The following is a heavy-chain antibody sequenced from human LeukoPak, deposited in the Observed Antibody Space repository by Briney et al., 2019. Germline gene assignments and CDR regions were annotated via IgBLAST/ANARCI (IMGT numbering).Heavy chain of an antibody. Sequence: SLRLSCAASGFTFDDYAMHWVRQAPGKGLEWVSGISWNSGSIGYADSVKGRFTISRDNAKNSLYLQMNSLRAEDMASYYCATLGGDFDYWGQGTLVTVSS. V-gene: IGHV3-9*03. CDR3: ATLGGDFDY. D-gene: IGHD3-16*01. CDR2: ISWNSGSI. J-gene: IGHJ4*02. CDR1: GFTFDDYA.